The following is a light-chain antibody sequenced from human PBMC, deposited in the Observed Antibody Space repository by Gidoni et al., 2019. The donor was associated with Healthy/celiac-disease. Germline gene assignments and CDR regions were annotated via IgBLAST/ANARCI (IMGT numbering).Light chain of an antibody. Sequence: VLTQSPGTLSLSPGEGATLSCRASQSVSSSYLAWYQQKPGQAPRLLIYGASSRATGIPDRFSGSGSGTDFTLTISRLEPEDFAVYYCQQYGSSLFTFGPGTKVDIK. CDR2: GAS. J-gene: IGKJ3*01. CDR1: QSVSSSY. V-gene: IGKV3-20*01. CDR3: QQYGSSLFT.